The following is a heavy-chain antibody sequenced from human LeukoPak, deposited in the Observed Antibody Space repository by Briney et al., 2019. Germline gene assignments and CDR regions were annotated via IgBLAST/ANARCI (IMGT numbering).Heavy chain of an antibody. J-gene: IGHJ4*02. D-gene: IGHD4-17*01. CDR3: ARVTEYYGDSYYFDY. CDR1: GGSIGASINSPNW. CDR2: IFHSGST. V-gene: IGHV4-4*02. Sequence: TSGTLSLTCAVSGGSIGASINSPNWWSWVRQPPGKGLEWIGEIFHSGSTNYNPSLKSRVTISVDRSKNQFSLKLSSVTAADTAVYYCARVTEYYGDSYYFDYWGQGTLVTVSS.